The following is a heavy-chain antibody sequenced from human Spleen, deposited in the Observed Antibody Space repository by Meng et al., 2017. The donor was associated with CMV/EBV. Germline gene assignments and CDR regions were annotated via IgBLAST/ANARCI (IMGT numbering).Heavy chain of an antibody. D-gene: IGHD1-26*01. CDR2: ISPGDSDT. J-gene: IGHJ2*01. CDR3: ARRGIVGATRYFDL. V-gene: IGHV5-51*07. Sequence: KGSGYSFTSYLIGWVHQMPGKGLEWMGIISPGDSDTRYSPSFQGQVTISADKSISTAYLQWSSLKASDTAMYFCARRGIVGATRYFDLWGRGTLVTVSS. CDR1: GYSFTSYL.